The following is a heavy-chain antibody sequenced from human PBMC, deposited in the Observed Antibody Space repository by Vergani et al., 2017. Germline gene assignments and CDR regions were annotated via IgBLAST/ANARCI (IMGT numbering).Heavy chain of an antibody. V-gene: IGHV3-9*01. CDR1: GFTFDDYA. CDR3: AKGGYYYYYMDV. J-gene: IGHJ6*03. Sequence: EVQLVESGGGLVQPGRSLRLSCAASGFTFDDYAMHWVRQPPGKGLEWVSGISWNSGSIGYADSVKGRFTISRDNAKNSLYLQMNSLRAEDKPFYYCAKGGYYYYYMDVWGKGTTVTVSS. CDR2: ISWNSGSI.